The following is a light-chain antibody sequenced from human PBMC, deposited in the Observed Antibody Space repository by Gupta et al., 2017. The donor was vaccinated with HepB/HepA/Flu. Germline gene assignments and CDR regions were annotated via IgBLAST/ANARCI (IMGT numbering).Light chain of an antibody. CDR2: KDT. Sequence: YELTQPPSVSVSPGQTARITCSGDTLSKQYTYWYQQKPGQAPILVMYKDTERPSGIPERFSGSSSGTTVTLTIGGVQAEDEADYYCQSAYISGSYRVFGSGTKVTVL. J-gene: IGLJ1*01. V-gene: IGLV3-25*03. CDR3: QSAYISGSYRV. CDR1: TLSKQY.